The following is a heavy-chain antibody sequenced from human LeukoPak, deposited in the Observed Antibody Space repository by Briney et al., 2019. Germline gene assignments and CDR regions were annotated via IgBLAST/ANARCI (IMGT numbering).Heavy chain of an antibody. J-gene: IGHJ4*02. D-gene: IGHD6-19*01. CDR3: ARDLKQWLVRPFDY. CDR1: GFTFSSYS. Sequence: SGGSLRLSCVASGFTFSSYSMNWVRQAPGKGLEWVSSISSSSSYIYYADSVKGRFTISRDNAKNSLYLQMNSLRAEDTAVYYCARDLKQWLVRPFDYWGQGTLVTVSS. CDR2: ISSSSSYI. V-gene: IGHV3-21*01.